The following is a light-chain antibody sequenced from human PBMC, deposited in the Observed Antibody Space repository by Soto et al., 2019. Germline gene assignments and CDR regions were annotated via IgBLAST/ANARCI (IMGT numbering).Light chain of an antibody. Sequence: QSALTQPASVSGSPGQSITISCPGTSSDVGGYNYVSWYQQHPGKAPKLMIYDVSNRPSGVSNRFSGSKSGNTASLTISGLQAEDEADYYFSSYTSSSTLLYVFGTGTKLTVL. V-gene: IGLV2-14*01. CDR3: SSYTSSSTLLYV. CDR1: SSDVGGYNY. CDR2: DVS. J-gene: IGLJ1*01.